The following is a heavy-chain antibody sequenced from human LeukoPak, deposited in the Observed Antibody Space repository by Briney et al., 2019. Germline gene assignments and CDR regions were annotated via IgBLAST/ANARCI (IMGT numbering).Heavy chain of an antibody. D-gene: IGHD4-11*01. Sequence: ASVKVSCKASGYTFTSYGISWVGQAPGQGLEWMGWISAYNGNTNYAQKLQGRVTMTTDTSTSTAYMELRSLRSADTAVYYCAREKDRSYSYYAWFDPWGQGTLVTVSS. CDR2: ISAYNGNT. J-gene: IGHJ5*02. CDR3: AREKDRSYSYYAWFDP. CDR1: GYTFTSYG. V-gene: IGHV1-18*01.